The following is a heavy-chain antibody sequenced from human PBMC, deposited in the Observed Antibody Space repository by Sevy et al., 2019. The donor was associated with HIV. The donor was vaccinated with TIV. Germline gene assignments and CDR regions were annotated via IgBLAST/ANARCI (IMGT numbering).Heavy chain of an antibody. Sequence: GGSLRLSCAASGFTFDDYTMHWVRQVPGKGLAWVALMSWDGGSTYYADSVKGRFTISRDNSKNSLYLQMNSLRTEDSALYYYAKDRAADYGMDVWGQGTTVTVSS. J-gene: IGHJ6*02. V-gene: IGHV3-43*01. CDR1: GFTFDDYT. CDR2: MSWDGGST. D-gene: IGHD6-25*01. CDR3: AKDRAADYGMDV.